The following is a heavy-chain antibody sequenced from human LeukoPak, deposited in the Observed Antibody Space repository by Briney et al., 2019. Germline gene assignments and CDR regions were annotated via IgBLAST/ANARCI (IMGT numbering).Heavy chain of an antibody. CDR2: IYSGGDS. D-gene: IGHD6-13*01. CDR1: GFTVSSNY. CDR3: ASLLQAGAFDI. J-gene: IGHJ3*02. V-gene: IGHV3-66*01. Sequence: GSLRLSCAASGFTVSSNYMSWVCQAPGKGLEWVSVIYSGGDSYYADSVKGRFTISRDNSKNTLYLQMNSLRAEDTAVYYCASLLQAGAFDIWGQGTLVTVSS.